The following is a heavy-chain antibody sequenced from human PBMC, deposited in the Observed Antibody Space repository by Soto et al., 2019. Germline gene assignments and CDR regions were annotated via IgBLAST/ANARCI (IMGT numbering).Heavy chain of an antibody. CDR1: GGSISSGGYS. Sequence: QLQLQESGSGLVKPSQTLSLTCAVSGGSISSGGYSWSWIRQPPGKGLEWIGYIYHSGSTYYNPXXXXXXXXXXXRSXXQFXXXXXXXXAXDTAXYYXXXXRXSPVPLDYWGQGTLVTVSS. CDR2: IYHSGST. D-gene: IGHD3-22*01. J-gene: IGHJ4*02. V-gene: IGHV4-30-2*01. CDR3: XXXRXSPVPLDY.